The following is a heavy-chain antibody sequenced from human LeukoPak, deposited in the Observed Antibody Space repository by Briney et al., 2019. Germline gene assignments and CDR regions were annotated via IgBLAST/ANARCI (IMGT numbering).Heavy chain of an antibody. CDR3: ARHSSAAAASDV. Sequence: GESLKISCKGSGYSFTTYWIIWVRQMPGKGLEWMGTIDPSDSYTSHSPSFQGHVAISADKSINTAYLQWSSLKASDTAMYYCARHSSAAAASDVWGQGTMVTVSS. CDR1: GYSFTTYW. J-gene: IGHJ3*01. V-gene: IGHV5-10-1*01. CDR2: IDPSDSYT. D-gene: IGHD6-13*01.